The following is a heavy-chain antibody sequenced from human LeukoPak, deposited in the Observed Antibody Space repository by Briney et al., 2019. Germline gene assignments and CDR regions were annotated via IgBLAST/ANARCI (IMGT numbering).Heavy chain of an antibody. J-gene: IGHJ3*02. CDR3: ARESSGWSEDAFDI. D-gene: IGHD6-19*01. CDR2: IGTAGDT. V-gene: IGHV3-13*01. Sequence: GGSLRLSCAASGFTFSSYDMHWVRQATGKGLEWVSAIGTAGDTYYPGSVKGRFTISRENAKNSLYLQMNSLRAGDTAVYYCARESSGWSEDAFDIWGQGTMVTASS. CDR1: GFTFSSYD.